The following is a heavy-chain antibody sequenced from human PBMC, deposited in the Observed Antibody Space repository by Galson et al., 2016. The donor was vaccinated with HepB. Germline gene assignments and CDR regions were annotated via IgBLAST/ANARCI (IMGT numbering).Heavy chain of an antibody. CDR1: GFAFSDYG. V-gene: IGHV3-30*03. CDR3: ARPAWESAVAFDY. D-gene: IGHD3-16*01. J-gene: IGHJ4*02. Sequence: LRLSCAASGFAFSDYGIHWVRQAPGKGLEWVASISPDGTKKYYADSVTGRFTMSRDSSKDTVYLQMTSPRTEDTATFYCARPAWESAVAFDYWGQGTLVTVSP. CDR2: ISPDGTKK.